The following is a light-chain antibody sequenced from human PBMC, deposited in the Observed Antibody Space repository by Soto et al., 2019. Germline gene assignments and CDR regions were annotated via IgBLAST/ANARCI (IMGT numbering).Light chain of an antibody. V-gene: IGLV4-69*01. CDR1: SGHSSNA. CDR3: QTWGTGTVV. Sequence: QLVLTQSPSASASLGASVKLTCTLSSGHSSNAIAWHQQQPEKGPRYLMKLNSDGSHSKGDGIPDRFSGSSSGAERYLTISSRQSEDEADYYCQTWGTGTVVFGGGTKVTVL. CDR2: LNSDGSH. J-gene: IGLJ2*01.